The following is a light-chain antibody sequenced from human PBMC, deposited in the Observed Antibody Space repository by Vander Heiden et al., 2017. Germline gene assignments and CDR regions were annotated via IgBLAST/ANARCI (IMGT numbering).Light chain of an antibody. CDR2: DVS. Sequence: SSLPQPASVSGSPGLSFPISCTGTSSDVGCYNKASWNQQRPGKAPELMIYDVSTRPSGVSNRFSGSKSGNTAALTISGLQAEDEADYYCSAYTSSHTLVFGGGTKLTVL. CDR1: SSDVGCYNK. V-gene: IGLV2-14*03. CDR3: SAYTSSHTLV. J-gene: IGLJ3*02.